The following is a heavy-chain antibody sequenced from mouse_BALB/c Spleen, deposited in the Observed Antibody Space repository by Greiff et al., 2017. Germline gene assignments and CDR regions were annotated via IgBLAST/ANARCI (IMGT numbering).Heavy chain of an antibody. CDR3: TRDDRYYGNYFDY. J-gene: IGHJ2*01. V-gene: IGHV5-6-4*01. CDR1: GFTFSSYT. D-gene: IGHD2-1*01. CDR2: ISSGGSYT. Sequence: EVMLVESGGGLVKPGGSLKLSCAASGFTFSSYTMSWVRQTPEKRLEWVATISSGGSYTYYPDSVKGRFTISRDNAKNTLYLQMSSLKSEDTAMYYCTRDDRYYGNYFDYWGQGTTLTVSS.